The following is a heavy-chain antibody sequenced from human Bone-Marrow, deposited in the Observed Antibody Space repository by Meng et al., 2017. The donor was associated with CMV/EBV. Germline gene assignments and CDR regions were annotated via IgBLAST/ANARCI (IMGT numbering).Heavy chain of an antibody. V-gene: IGHV4-38-2*02. J-gene: IGHJ2*01. CDR3: ASSPLLLWFGEAWYFDL. CDR2: IYHSGST. D-gene: IGHD3-10*01. Sequence: SETLSLTCTVSGYSISSGYYWGWIRQPPGKGLEWIGSIYHSGSTYYNPSLKSRVTISVDTSKNQFSLKLSSVTAADTAVYYCASSPLLLWFGEAWYFDLWGRGTLVTVSS. CDR1: GYSISSGYY.